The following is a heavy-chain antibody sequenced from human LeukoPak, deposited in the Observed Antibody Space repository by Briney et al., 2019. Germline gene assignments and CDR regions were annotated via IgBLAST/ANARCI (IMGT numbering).Heavy chain of an antibody. J-gene: IGHJ1*01. CDR2: INPSGGST. V-gene: IGHV1-46*01. CDR1: GYTFTSYY. CDR3: ARGFAMIVVVIPYRAEYFQH. D-gene: IGHD3-22*01. Sequence: RASVKVSCKASGYTFTSYYMHWVRQAPGQGLEWMGIINPSGGSTSYAQKFQGRVTMTRDTSTSTVYMELSSLRSEDTAVYYCARGFAMIVVVIPYRAEYFQHWGQGTLVTVSS.